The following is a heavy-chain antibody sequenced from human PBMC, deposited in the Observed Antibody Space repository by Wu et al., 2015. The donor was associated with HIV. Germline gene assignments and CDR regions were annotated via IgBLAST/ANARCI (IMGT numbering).Heavy chain of an antibody. CDR3: ARVLHQYYDYDAFDI. CDR1: GYTFSNFW. CDR2: IDPNTAAT. V-gene: IGHV1-2*02. Sequence: QVKLVQSRSEMKKPGDSLKVSCKASGYTFSNFWIHWMRLVPGQGLEWMGLIDPNTAATAYAQTFQYRVTLSRDKSTTTVYMEMKSLTSEDTGVYFCARVLHQYYDYDAFDIWAKGQRVIVS. D-gene: IGHD1-26*01. J-gene: IGHJ3*02.